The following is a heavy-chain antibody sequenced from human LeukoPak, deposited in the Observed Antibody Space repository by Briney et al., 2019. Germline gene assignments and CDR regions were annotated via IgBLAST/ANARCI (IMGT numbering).Heavy chain of an antibody. J-gene: IGHJ6*02. Sequence: ASVKVSCKASGYTFTGYYMHWVRQAPGQGLEWMGRINPNSGGTNYAQKFQGRVTMTRDTSISTAYMELSGLRSDDTAVYYCARMPTYYDFWSARNHGMDVWGQGTTVTVSS. CDR3: ARMPTYYDFWSARNHGMDV. V-gene: IGHV1-2*06. CDR1: GYTFTGYY. CDR2: INPNSGGT. D-gene: IGHD3-3*01.